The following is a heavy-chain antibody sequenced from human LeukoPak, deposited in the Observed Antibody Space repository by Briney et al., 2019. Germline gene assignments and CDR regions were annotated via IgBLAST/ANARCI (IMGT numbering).Heavy chain of an antibody. CDR3: ARAAGWLDP. V-gene: IGHV3-11*01. CDR2: IGNSDTTI. Sequence: GGSLRLSCVASGFAFNDYSMSWIRQAPEKGLEWVSYIGNSDTTIYYADSVKGRFTISRDNAKNSLYLQMNSLRVEDTAVYYCARAAGWLDPWGQGTLVTVSS. CDR1: GFAFNDYS. J-gene: IGHJ5*02.